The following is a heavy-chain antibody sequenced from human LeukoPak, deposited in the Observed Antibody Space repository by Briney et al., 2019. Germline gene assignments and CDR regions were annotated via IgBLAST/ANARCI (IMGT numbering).Heavy chain of an antibody. CDR3: TAGTGRSDFDY. D-gene: IGHD3/OR15-3a*01. CDR2: IKRKGDDGTI. V-gene: IGHV3-15*01. CDR1: GFTFSNAW. J-gene: IGHJ4*02. Sequence: PGGSLRLSCAASGFTFSNAWMSWVRQAPGRGLEWAGRIKRKGDDGTIDYAAPVKGRLSISRDDSKNTLYLQMNGLKSEDTAVYYCTAGTGRSDFDYWGQGTLVTVSS.